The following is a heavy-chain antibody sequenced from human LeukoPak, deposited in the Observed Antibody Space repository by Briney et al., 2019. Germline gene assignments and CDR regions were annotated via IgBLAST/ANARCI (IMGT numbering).Heavy chain of an antibody. CDR3: ARASGSYYLDGMDV. V-gene: IGHV3-30*04. CDR2: ISYDGSNK. Sequence: PGRSLRLSCAASGFTSSSYAMHWVRQAPGKGLEWVAVISYDGSNKYYADSVKGRFTISRDNSKNTLYLQMNSLRAEDTAVYYCARASGSYYLDGMDVWGKGTTVTVSS. J-gene: IGHJ6*04. CDR1: GFTSSSYA. D-gene: IGHD3-10*01.